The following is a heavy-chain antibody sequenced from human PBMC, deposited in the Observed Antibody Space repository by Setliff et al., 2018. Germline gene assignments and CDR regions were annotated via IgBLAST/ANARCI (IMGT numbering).Heavy chain of an antibody. CDR1: GGSFSGYY. V-gene: IGHV4-34*01. CDR3: VRDRTAYSYGLDV. Sequence: SETLSLTCAVSGGSFSGYYWSWIRQRPGKGLEWIGEIHHSGGTSYNPSLKTRVTMSVDTSKNQFALNLKSVTAADTAVYYCVRDRTAYSYGLDVWGQGTTVTVSS. J-gene: IGHJ6*02. D-gene: IGHD5-18*01. CDR2: IHHSGGT.